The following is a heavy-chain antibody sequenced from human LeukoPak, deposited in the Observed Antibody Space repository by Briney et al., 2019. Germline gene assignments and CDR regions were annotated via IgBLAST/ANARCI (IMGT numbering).Heavy chain of an antibody. J-gene: IGHJ4*02. V-gene: IGHV1-46*01. CDR3: ARTLFEGSHRYYFDY. D-gene: IGHD3-9*01. CDR2: INPSGGST. CDR1: GYTFTSYY. Sequence: ASVKVSCKASGYTFTSYYMHWVRQAPGQGLEWMGIINPSGGSTSYAQKFQGRVTMTRDTSTSTVYMELSSLRSEDPAVYYCARTLFEGSHRYYFDYWGQGTLVTVSS.